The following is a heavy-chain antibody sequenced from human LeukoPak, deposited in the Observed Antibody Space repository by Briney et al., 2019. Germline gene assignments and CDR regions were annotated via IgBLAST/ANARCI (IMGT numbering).Heavy chain of an antibody. CDR1: GYSISSGKY. D-gene: IGHD2-21*01. V-gene: IGHV4-38-2*02. Sequence: SETLSLTCSVSGYSISSGKYWAWIRQTPGKGLEWIGSIYESGSTYYTPSLKSRVTMSVDTSKNQFSLSLTSVTAADTAVYFCARGPGISGDHIYPDYWGQGIQVTVSS. J-gene: IGHJ4*02. CDR3: ARGPGISGDHIYPDY. CDR2: IYESGST.